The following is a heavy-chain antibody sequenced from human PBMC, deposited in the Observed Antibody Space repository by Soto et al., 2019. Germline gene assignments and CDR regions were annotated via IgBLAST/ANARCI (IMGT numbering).Heavy chain of an antibody. V-gene: IGHV1-8*01. D-gene: IGHD3-22*01. Sequence: QVQLVQSGAEVRKPGASVKVSCKASGYTFSNYDINWVRQAPGQGLEWMGWMDPNSGNTGSIQKFQGRVTMTRNTSINTAYMELSGLRSEDTAVYYCTRRANHYDNRADVWGQGTTVTVSS. J-gene: IGHJ6*02. CDR1: GYTFSNYD. CDR2: MDPNSGNT. CDR3: TRRANHYDNRADV.